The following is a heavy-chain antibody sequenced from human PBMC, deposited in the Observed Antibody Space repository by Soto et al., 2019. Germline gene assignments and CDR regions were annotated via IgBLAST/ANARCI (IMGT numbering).Heavy chain of an antibody. CDR3: ARVAYRSSWSQFDH. Sequence: PSETLSLTCTVSGGSISSYYWSWIRQPPGKGLEWVGYIYYSGSTNYNPSLKSRVTISVDTSKNQFSMNLSSVTAADTAVYYCARVAYRSSWSQFDHWGQGTLVTVSS. J-gene: IGHJ4*02. CDR1: GGSISSYY. D-gene: IGHD6-13*01. CDR2: IYYSGST. V-gene: IGHV4-59*01.